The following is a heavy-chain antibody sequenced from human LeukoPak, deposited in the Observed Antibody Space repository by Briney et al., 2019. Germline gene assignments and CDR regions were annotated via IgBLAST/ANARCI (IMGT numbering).Heavy chain of an antibody. CDR3: ARDSFDGVGATSWFDP. CDR1: GGSISSYY. D-gene: IGHD1-26*01. CDR2: IYYSGST. Sequence: SETLSLTCTVSGGSISSYYWSWIRQPPGKGLEWIGYIYYSGSTNYNPSLKSRVTISVDTSKNHFSLKLSSVTAADTAVYYCARDSFDGVGATSWFDPWGQGNLVTVSS. J-gene: IGHJ5*02. V-gene: IGHV4-59*01.